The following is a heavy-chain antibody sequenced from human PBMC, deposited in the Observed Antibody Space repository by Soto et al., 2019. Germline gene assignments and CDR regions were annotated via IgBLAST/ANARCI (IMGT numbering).Heavy chain of an antibody. V-gene: IGHV6-1*01. CDR2: TYYRSKWYN. CDR3: ARDRHWLFGLYSDY. CDR1: GDSVSSNIAA. Sequence: PSQTLSLTCAISGDSVSSNIAAWNWIRQSPSRGLEWLGRTYYRSKWYNDYAVSVKSRITINPDTSKNQFSLQLNSVTPEDTVVYYCARDRHWLFGLYSDYWGQGTLVTVSS. J-gene: IGHJ4*02. D-gene: IGHD3-22*01.